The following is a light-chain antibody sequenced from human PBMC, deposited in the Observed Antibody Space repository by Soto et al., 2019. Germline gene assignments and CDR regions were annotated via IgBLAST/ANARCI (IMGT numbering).Light chain of an antibody. CDR2: DVS. J-gene: IGLJ1*01. CDR1: SSDVGGYNY. V-gene: IGLV2-14*01. Sequence: QSALTQPASVSGSPGQSITISCTGTSSDVGGYNYVSWYQQHPGKAPKLMIYDVSNGPSGVSNRFSGSKSGNTASLTISGLQAEYEADYYCSSYTSSSTLVFGTGTKLTVL. CDR3: SSYTSSSTLV.